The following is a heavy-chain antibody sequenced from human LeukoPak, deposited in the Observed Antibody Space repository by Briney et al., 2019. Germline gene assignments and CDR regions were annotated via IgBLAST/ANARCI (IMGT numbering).Heavy chain of an antibody. CDR3: ARDLGLRLGELSPMY. CDR2: ISAYNGNT. Sequence: ASVKVSCKPSGYTFTSYGISWVRQAPGQGLEWMGWISAYNGNTNYAQKLQGGVTMTTDTSTSTAYMELRSLRSDDTAVYYCARDLGLRLGELSPMYWGQGTLVTVSS. CDR1: GYTFTSYG. J-gene: IGHJ4*02. V-gene: IGHV1-18*01. D-gene: IGHD3-16*02.